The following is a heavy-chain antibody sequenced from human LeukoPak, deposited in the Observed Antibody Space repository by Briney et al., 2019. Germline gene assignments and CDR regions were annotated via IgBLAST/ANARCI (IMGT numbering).Heavy chain of an antibody. J-gene: IGHJ4*02. Sequence: SETLSLTCTVSGGSISSYYWSWIRQPPGKGLEWIGYIYYSGSTNYNPSLKSRVTISVDTSKNQFSLKLSSVTAADTAVYYCARSHIAPYFDYWGQGTLVTVSS. CDR2: IYYSGST. D-gene: IGHD5-12*01. CDR3: ARSHIAPYFDY. CDR1: GGSISSYY. V-gene: IGHV4-59*01.